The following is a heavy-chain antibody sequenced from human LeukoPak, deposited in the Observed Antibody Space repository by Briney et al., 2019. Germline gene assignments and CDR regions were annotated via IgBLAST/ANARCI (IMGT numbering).Heavy chain of an antibody. CDR1: GFTSSSYV. V-gene: IGHV3-23*01. J-gene: IGHJ4*02. Sequence: GGSLRLSCAATGFTSSSYVMSWVRQAPGNGLEWVSAMTGSGGSTYYADSVKGRFTISRDNSKNTLYLQMNSLRVDDTAVYYCAKGSGGARPYYFDYWGQGTLVTVSS. D-gene: IGHD6-6*01. CDR3: AKGSGGARPYYFDY. CDR2: MTGSGGST.